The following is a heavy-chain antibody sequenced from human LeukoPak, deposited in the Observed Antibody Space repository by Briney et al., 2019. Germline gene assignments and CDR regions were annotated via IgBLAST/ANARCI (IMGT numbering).Heavy chain of an antibody. Sequence: PGGSLRLSCAASGFTVSSNYMSWVRQAPGKGLEWVSVIYSGGSTYYADSVKGRFTISRDNSKNTLYVQMNSLRVDDTAVYYCAKAPRFGDHAAEYFYYYMDVWGKGTTVTVSS. CDR1: GFTVSSNY. CDR2: IYSGGST. D-gene: IGHD3-16*01. J-gene: IGHJ6*03. CDR3: AKAPRFGDHAAEYFYYYMDV. V-gene: IGHV3-66*01.